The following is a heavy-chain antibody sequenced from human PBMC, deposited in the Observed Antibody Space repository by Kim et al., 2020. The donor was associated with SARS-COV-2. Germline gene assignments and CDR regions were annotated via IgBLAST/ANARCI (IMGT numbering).Heavy chain of an antibody. CDR2: ISGSGSVR. Sequence: GGSLRLSCTVSGFMFSSYEMNWVRQAPGKGLEWISYISGSGSVRSYADSVKGRFTISRDNAKYSVYLQMNSLRAEDSAVYYCTRDCGGDCHWFDPWGQGT. CDR1: GFMFSSYE. CDR3: TRDCGGDCHWFDP. D-gene: IGHD2-21*02. J-gene: IGHJ5*02. V-gene: IGHV3-48*03.